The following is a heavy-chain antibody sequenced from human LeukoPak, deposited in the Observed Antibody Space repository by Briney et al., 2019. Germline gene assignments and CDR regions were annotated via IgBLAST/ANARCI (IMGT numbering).Heavy chain of an antibody. CDR2: VSQTASHT. CDR3: AKEGRPNSGGGYYDY. V-gene: IGHV3-23*01. CDR1: GFSFSSFA. Sequence: QSGGSLRLSCAASGFSFSSFATGWVRQAPGKGLEWVSTVSQTASHTYYADSVKGRFTMSRDNSKNTLYLQMNSLRAEDTAVYYCAKEGRPNSGGGYYDYWGQGTRVTVSS. D-gene: IGHD3-22*01. J-gene: IGHJ4*02.